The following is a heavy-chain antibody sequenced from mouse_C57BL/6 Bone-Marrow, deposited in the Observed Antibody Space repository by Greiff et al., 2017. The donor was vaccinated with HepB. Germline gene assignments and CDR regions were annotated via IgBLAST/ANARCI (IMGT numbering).Heavy chain of an antibody. CDR2: IYPRSGNT. CDR1: GYTFTSYG. CDR3: ARERLYYGSSWFAY. D-gene: IGHD1-1*01. J-gene: IGHJ3*01. Sequence: VQLQESGAELARPGASVKLSCKASGYTFTSYGIRWVKPRTGQGLEWIGEIYPRSGNTYYNEKFKGKATLTADKSSSTAYMELRSLTSEDSAVYFCARERLYYGSSWFAYWGQGTLVTVSA. V-gene: IGHV1-81*01.